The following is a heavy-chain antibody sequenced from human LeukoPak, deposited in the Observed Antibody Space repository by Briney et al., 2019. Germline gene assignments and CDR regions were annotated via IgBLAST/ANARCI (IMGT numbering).Heavy chain of an antibody. D-gene: IGHD3-16*02. CDR2: ISYDGSNK. Sequence: GGSLRLSCAASGFTFSSYAMHWVRQAPGKGLEWVAVISYDGSNKYYADSVKGRFTISRDNSKNTLYLQMNSLRAEDTAVYYCARGGPATFGGVIVDWYFDYWGQGTLVTVSS. V-gene: IGHV3-30-3*01. CDR3: ARGGPATFGGVIVDWYFDY. CDR1: GFTFSSYA. J-gene: IGHJ4*02.